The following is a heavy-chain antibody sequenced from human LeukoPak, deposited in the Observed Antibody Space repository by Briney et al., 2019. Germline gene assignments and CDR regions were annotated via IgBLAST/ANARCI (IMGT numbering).Heavy chain of an antibody. CDR2: IGGSSGST. CDR3: ARGVVIFDY. D-gene: IGHD3-22*01. J-gene: IGHJ4*02. V-gene: IGHV3-23*01. Sequence: GGSLRLSCAASGFTFSNYAMNWVRQAPGKGLEWVSAIGGSSGSTYYADSVKGRFTISRDNSKNTLYLQMNSLRAEDTAVYYCARGVVIFDYWGQGTLVTVSS. CDR1: GFTFSNYA.